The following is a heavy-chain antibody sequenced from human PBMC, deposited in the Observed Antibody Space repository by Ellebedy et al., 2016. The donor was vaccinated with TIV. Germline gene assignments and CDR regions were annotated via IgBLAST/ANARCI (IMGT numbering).Heavy chain of an antibody. CDR2: IRQEGDEI. CDR1: GFNFRSYW. D-gene: IGHD4-17*01. CDR3: ARRASYGDYAVQVKPWFDP. V-gene: IGHV3-7*01. J-gene: IGHJ5*02. Sequence: PGGSLRLSCAASGFNFRSYWMTWVRQAPGKGLEWVAKIRQEGDEIYYVDSVKGRFTISRDNAKNSLFLQMNSLRVEDTAVYYCARRASYGDYAVQVKPWFDPWGQGTLVTVSS.